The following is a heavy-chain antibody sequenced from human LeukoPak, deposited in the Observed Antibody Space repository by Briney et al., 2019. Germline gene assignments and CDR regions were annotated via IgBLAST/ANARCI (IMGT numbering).Heavy chain of an antibody. V-gene: IGHV4-34*01. CDR3: ARDSGLYYDSSGYYDWFDP. CDR2: INHSGST. Sequence: SETLSLTRAVYGGSFIGYYWSWIRQPPGKGLEWIGEINHSGSTNYNPSLKSRVTISVDTSKNQFSLKLRSVTAADTAVYYCARDSGLYYDSSGYYDWFDPWGQGTLVTVSS. CDR1: GGSFIGYY. J-gene: IGHJ5*02. D-gene: IGHD3-22*01.